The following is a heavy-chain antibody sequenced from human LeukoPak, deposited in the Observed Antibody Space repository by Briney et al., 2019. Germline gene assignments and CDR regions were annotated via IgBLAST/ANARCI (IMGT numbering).Heavy chain of an antibody. CDR1: GFTFSRHW. Sequence: PGGSLRLSCAASGFTFSRHWMSWVRQAPGKGLEWVATIKQGGSENYYVDSVKGRLAISRDDANNSLYLQMNGLRVEDTALYYCVRGPHYGAYTDYFDYWGQGTLVTVSS. D-gene: IGHD4-17*01. CDR3: VRGPHYGAYTDYFDY. J-gene: IGHJ4*02. V-gene: IGHV3-7*01. CDR2: IKQGGSEN.